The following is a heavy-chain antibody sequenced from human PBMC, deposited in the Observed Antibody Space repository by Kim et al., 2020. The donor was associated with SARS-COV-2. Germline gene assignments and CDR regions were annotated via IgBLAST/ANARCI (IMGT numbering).Heavy chain of an antibody. CDR3: AKDREVVVVAAWEDYYYGMDV. J-gene: IGHJ6*02. V-gene: IGHV3-30*18. D-gene: IGHD2-15*01. CDR2: ISYDGSNK. CDR1: GFTFSSYG. Sequence: GGSLRLSCAASGFTFSSYGMHWVRQAPGKGLEWVAVISYDGSNKYYADSVKGRFTISRDNSKNTLYLQMNSMRAEDTAVYYCAKDREVVVVAAWEDYYYGMDVWGQGTTVTVSS.